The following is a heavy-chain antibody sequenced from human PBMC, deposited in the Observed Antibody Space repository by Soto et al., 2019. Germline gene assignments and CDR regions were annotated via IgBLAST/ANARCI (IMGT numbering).Heavy chain of an antibody. J-gene: IGHJ4*02. CDR2: INWDGGGA. D-gene: IGHD3-22*01. CDR3: AEDLKKYYDSSGIDN. CDR1: GFTFDDYS. Sequence: EVQLVESGGAVVQPGGSLRLSCTGSGFTFDDYSMHWVRQAPGKGLEWVSLINWDGGGANYGEPVKGRFTMSRDNFKKSLYFQMDSLTTEDTALYYCAEDLKKYYDSSGIDNWGRGTRVTVPS. V-gene: IGHV3-43*01.